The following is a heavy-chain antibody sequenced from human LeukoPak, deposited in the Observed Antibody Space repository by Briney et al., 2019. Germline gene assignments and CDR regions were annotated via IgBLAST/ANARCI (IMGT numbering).Heavy chain of an antibody. CDR1: GFSFSSYA. CDR2: ISGSGDNT. Sequence: PGGSLKLSCAASGFSFSSYAMSWVRQAPGKGLEWVSSISGSGDNTYYAESVKGRFTISRDNSKNTLSLQMNSLRAEDTAVFYCAKRSGYTTGWFFDFWGQGTLVTVSS. J-gene: IGHJ4*02. CDR3: AKRSGYTTGWFFDF. V-gene: IGHV3-23*01. D-gene: IGHD6-19*01.